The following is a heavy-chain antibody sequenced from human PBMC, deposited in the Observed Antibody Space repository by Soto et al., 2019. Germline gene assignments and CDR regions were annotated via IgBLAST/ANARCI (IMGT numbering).Heavy chain of an antibody. CDR2: INPYNGNT. Sequence: QVQLVQSGAEVRKPGASGNISCRASGFTFSDHLIHWVRQVPGQSLEWMGWINPYNGNTKYSQTFQGRVSISSHSSAGIVSVEVSYLTSDDMAVIYCARDILSVGPSANDAFDFCGQGTMVTGSS. V-gene: IGHV1-3*01. J-gene: IGHJ3*01. CDR3: ARDILSVGPSANDAFDF. CDR1: GFTFSDHL.